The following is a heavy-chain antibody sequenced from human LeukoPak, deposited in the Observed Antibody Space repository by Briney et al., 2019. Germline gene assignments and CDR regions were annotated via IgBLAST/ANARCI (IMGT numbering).Heavy chain of an antibody. V-gene: IGHV1-46*01. J-gene: IGHJ4*02. CDR1: GYTFTSYA. CDR3: ARDSPHYYDSSGYYNRPHYFDY. CDR2: INPSGGST. Sequence: ASVKVSCKASGYTFTSYAMHWVRQAPGQGLEWMGIINPSGGSTSYAQKFQGRVTMTRDTSTSTVYMELSSLRSEDTAVYYCARDSPHYYDSSGYYNRPHYFDYWGQGTLVTVSS. D-gene: IGHD3-22*01.